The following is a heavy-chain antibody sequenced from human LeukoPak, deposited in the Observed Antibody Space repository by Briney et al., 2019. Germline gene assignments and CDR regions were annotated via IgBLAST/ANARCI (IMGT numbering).Heavy chain of an antibody. J-gene: IGHJ4*02. V-gene: IGHV3-7*01. CDR1: GFTFSSYW. CDR3: ARGRSSSWAAPIRY. D-gene: IGHD6-13*01. CDR2: IKQDGSEK. Sequence: GGSLRLSCAASGFTFSSYWMSWVRQAPGKGQEWVANIKQDGSEKYYVDSVKGRFTISRDNAKNSLYLQMNSLRAEDTAVYYCARGRSSSWAAPIRYWGQGTLVTVSS.